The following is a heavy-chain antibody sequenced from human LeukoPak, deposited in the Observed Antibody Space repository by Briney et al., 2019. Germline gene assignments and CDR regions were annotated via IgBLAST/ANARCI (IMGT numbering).Heavy chain of an antibody. V-gene: IGHV4-61*01. CDR3: ARASYSGSSRRNFDL. D-gene: IGHD1-26*01. Sequence: PSETLSLTCTVSGGSVSSGSYYWSWIRQPPGKGLEWIGYIYYSGSTNYNPSLKSRVTISVDTSKNQFSLKLSSVTAADTAVYYCARASYSGSSRRNFDLWGRGALVTVSS. CDR1: GGSVSSGSYY. CDR2: IYYSGST. J-gene: IGHJ2*01.